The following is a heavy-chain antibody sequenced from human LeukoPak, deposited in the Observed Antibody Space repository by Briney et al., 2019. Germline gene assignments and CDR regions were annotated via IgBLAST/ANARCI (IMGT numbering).Heavy chain of an antibody. CDR1: GTTFSNSW. CDR2: INQDGSEK. J-gene: IGHJ6*02. CDR3: ARGSGSGSYV. D-gene: IGHD3-10*01. V-gene: IGHV3-7*01. Sequence: GGSLRLSCAASGTTFSNSWMSWVRQVPGKGLEWVANINQDGSEKDYVDSAKGRFTISRDNAKKSLYLQMNSLRTADTAVYYCARGSGSGSYVWGQGTTVTVSS.